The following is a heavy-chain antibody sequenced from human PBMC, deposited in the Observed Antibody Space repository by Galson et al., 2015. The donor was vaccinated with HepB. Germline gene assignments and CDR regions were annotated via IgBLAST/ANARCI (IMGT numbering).Heavy chain of an antibody. D-gene: IGHD3-3*01. J-gene: IGHJ3*02. CDR2: ISYDGSNK. Sequence: SLRLSCAASGFTFSTYAMHWVRQAPGKGLEWVAVISYDGSNKYYADSVKGRFTISRDNSKNTLYLQMNSLRAEDTAVYYCARGGITIFGVLTPGAFDIWGQGTMVTVSS. CDR3: ARGGITIFGVLTPGAFDI. V-gene: IGHV3-30-3*01. CDR1: GFTFSTYA.